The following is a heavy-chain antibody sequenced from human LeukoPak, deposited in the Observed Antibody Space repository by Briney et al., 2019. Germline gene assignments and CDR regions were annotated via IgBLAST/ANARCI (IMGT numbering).Heavy chain of an antibody. CDR1: GGSISSYY. CDR2: IYTSGST. D-gene: IGHD6-13*01. J-gene: IGHJ4*02. Sequence: SETLSLTCTVSGGSISSYYWSWIRQPAGKGLEWIGRIYTSGSTNYNPSLKSRVTMSVDTCKNQFSLKLSSVTAADTAVYYCARVGSSSWYVDYWGQGTLVTVSS. V-gene: IGHV4-4*07. CDR3: ARVGSSSWYVDY.